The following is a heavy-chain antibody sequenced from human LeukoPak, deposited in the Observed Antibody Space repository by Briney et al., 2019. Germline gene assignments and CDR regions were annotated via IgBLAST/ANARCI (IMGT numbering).Heavy chain of an antibody. CDR2: FYYSGST. V-gene: IGHV4-59*01. CDR3: ARLPSGDWFDP. Sequence: PSETLSLTCAVSGGSINTYYWSWIRQPPGKGLEWIGYFYYSGSTSYNPSLKRRVTISADTSKNQFSLKLTSVTAADTAVYYCARLPSGDWFDPWGQGTLVTASS. CDR1: GGSINTYY. D-gene: IGHD1-26*01. J-gene: IGHJ5*02.